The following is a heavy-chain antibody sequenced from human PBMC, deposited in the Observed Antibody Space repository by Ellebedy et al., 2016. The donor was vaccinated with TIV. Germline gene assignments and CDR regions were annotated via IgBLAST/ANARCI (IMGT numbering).Heavy chain of an antibody. Sequence: GGSLRLSXAASGFTFSSYWMHWVRQAPGKGLVWVSRISSDGSTTVYADSVKGRFTISRDNAKNTLYLQMSSLRAEDTAVYYCAKSMFEDYSLTPNPYCFDYWGQGTLVTVSS. V-gene: IGHV3-74*01. CDR1: GFTFSSYW. D-gene: IGHD4-11*01. CDR2: ISSDGSTT. CDR3: AKSMFEDYSLTPNPYCFDY. J-gene: IGHJ4*02.